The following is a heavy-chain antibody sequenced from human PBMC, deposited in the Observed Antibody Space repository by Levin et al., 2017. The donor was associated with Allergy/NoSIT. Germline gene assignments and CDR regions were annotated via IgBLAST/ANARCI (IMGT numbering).Heavy chain of an antibody. J-gene: IGHJ2*01. CDR3: ASGYSSGWYISWGYFDL. V-gene: IGHV4-59*01. CDR1: GGSISSYY. Sequence: SETLSLTCTVSGGSISSYYWSWIRQPPGKGLEWIGYIYYSGSTNYNLSLKSRVTISVDTSKNQFSLKLSSVTAADTAVYYCASGYSSGWYISWGYFDLWGRGTLVTVSS. CDR2: IYYSGST. D-gene: IGHD6-19*01.